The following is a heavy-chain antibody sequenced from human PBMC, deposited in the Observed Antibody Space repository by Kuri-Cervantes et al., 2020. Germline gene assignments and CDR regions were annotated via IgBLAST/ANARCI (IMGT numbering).Heavy chain of an antibody. Sequence: SVKVSCKASGGTFSSYAISWVRQAPGQGLEWMGGIIPIFGTANYAQKFQGRVTITADEPTSTAYMELSSLRSEDTAVYYCARHRRERYSSSWYGGDSNWFDPWGQGTLVTVSS. CDR3: ARHRRERYSSSWYGGDSNWFDP. J-gene: IGHJ5*02. CDR2: IIPIFGTA. CDR1: GGTFSSYA. V-gene: IGHV1-69*13. D-gene: IGHD6-13*01.